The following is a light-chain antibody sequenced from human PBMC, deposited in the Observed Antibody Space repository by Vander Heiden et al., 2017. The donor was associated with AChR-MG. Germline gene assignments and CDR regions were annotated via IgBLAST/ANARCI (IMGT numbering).Light chain of an antibody. Sequence: EIALTQSPATLSLSPGERATLSCRASQSVSSSLAWYRQKPGQAPRLLIYDTSNRATGIPARFSGSGSGTDFTLTISSLEPEDSAVYYCQHRSIWPLTFGGGTKVDI. CDR1: QSVSSS. V-gene: IGKV3-11*01. CDR2: DTS. J-gene: IGKJ4*01. CDR3: QHRSIWPLT.